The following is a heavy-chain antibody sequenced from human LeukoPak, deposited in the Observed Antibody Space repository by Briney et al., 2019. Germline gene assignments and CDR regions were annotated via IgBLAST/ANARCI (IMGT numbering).Heavy chain of an antibody. V-gene: IGHV3-9*01. CDR3: AKGDEYQLLYYFDY. Sequence: GGSLRLSCAASGFTFSSYSMNWVRQAPGKGLEWVSGISWNSGSIGYADSVKGRFTISRDNAKNSLYLQMNSLRAEDTALYYCAKGDEYQLLYYFDYWGQGTLVTVSS. J-gene: IGHJ4*02. CDR2: ISWNSGSI. D-gene: IGHD2-2*02. CDR1: GFTFSSYS.